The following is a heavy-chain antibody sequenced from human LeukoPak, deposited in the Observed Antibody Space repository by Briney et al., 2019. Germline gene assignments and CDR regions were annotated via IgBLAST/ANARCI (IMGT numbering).Heavy chain of an antibody. J-gene: IGHJ5*02. D-gene: IGHD2-15*01. CDR3: ARPGGLGYCSGGSCYGTGGNWFDP. Sequence: VASVKVSCKASGYTFTSYGISWARQAPGQGLEWMGWISAYNGNTNYVQKLQGRVTMTTDTSTSTAYMELRSLRSDDTAVYYCARPGGLGYCSGGSCYGTGGNWFDPWGQGTLVTVSS. CDR2: ISAYNGNT. V-gene: IGHV1-18*01. CDR1: GYTFTSYG.